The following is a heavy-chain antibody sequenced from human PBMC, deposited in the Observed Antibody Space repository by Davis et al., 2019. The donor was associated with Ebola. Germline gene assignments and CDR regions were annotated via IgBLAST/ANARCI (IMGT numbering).Heavy chain of an antibody. CDR1: GFTVSSNY. CDR2: IYSGGGT. CDR3: ARDGTARYGLDV. V-gene: IGHV3-66*01. D-gene: IGHD1/OR15-1a*01. Sequence: GGSLRLSCAVSGFTVSSNYMTWVRQAPGKGLEWLSVIYSGGGTSYTDAVKGRFTISSDNSKNTLYLQMNSLRAEDTAVYYCARDGTARYGLDVWGQGTTVTVSS. J-gene: IGHJ6*02.